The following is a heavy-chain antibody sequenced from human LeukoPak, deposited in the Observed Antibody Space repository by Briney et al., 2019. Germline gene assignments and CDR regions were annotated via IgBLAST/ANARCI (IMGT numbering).Heavy chain of an antibody. CDR2: IISGSESST. CDR1: GLTFSSYS. Sequence: PGGSLRLSCAASGLTFSSYSMNWVRQVPGKGLEWVSYIISGSESSTYYADSVKGRFTISRDNAKNSLYLQMNSLRDEDPAVYSWAREYSSSYYFDYWGQGTLVTVSS. CDR3: AREYSSSYYFDY. V-gene: IGHV3-48*02. J-gene: IGHJ4*02. D-gene: IGHD6-13*01.